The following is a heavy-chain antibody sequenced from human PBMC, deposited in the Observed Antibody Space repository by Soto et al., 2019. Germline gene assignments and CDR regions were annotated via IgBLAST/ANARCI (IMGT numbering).Heavy chain of an antibody. CDR1: GYTFTSYG. V-gene: IGHV1-18*01. CDR3: ARDAGYSSRWYHLDY. D-gene: IGHD6-13*01. Sequence: VASVKVSCKASGYTFTSYGISWVRQAPGQGLEWMGWISAYNGNTNYAQKLQGRVTMTTDTSTSTAYMELRSLRSDDTAVYYCARDAGYSSRWYHLDYWGQGTLVTVSS. CDR2: ISAYNGNT. J-gene: IGHJ4*02.